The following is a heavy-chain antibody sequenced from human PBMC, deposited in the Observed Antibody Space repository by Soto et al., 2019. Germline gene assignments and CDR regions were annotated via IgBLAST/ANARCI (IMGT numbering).Heavy chain of an antibody. Sequence: SETLSLTCTVSGGSISSYYWSWIRQPPGKGLEWIGYIYYSGSTNYNPSLKSRVTISVDKSKNQFSLKLGFVTAADTAVFFLARDSGGLRYFDWLLVFDYWGQGTLVTVSS. J-gene: IGHJ4*02. CDR2: IYYSGST. CDR3: ARDSGGLRYFDWLLVFDY. CDR1: GGSISSYY. V-gene: IGHV4-59*01. D-gene: IGHD3-9*01.